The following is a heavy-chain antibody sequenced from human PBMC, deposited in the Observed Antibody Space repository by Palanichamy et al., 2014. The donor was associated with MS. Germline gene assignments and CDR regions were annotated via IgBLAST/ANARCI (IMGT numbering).Heavy chain of an antibody. Sequence: QVQLQQWGAGLLKPSETLSLTCAVFGGSFRGYYWSWVRQPPGKGLEWIGEINLSGSSNYDPSLKSRVTFSIDTSKHQFSLKLSSVTAADTAVYCCVRVRDGGRRYYHYGMDVWGQGTTVTVSS. CDR1: GGSFRGYY. D-gene: IGHD5-24*01. J-gene: IGHJ6*02. CDR2: INLSGSS. V-gene: IGHV4-34*02. CDR3: VRVRDGGRRYYHYGMDV.